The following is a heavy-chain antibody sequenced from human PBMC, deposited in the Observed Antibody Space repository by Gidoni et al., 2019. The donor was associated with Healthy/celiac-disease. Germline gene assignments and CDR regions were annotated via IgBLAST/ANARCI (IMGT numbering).Heavy chain of an antibody. CDR1: GGSFSGYY. CDR3: ARGDDSSGYPGLDY. Sequence: QVQLQQWGAGLLKPSETLSLTCAVYGGSFSGYYWSWIRQPPGKGLEWIGEINHSGSTNYNPSLKSRVTISVDTSKNQFSLKLSSVTAADTAVYYCARGDDSSGYPGLDYWGQGTLVTVSS. D-gene: IGHD3-22*01. J-gene: IGHJ4*02. CDR2: INHSGST. V-gene: IGHV4-34*01.